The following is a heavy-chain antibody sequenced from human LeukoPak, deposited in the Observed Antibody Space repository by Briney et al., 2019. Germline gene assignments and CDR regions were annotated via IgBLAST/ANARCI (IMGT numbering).Heavy chain of an antibody. V-gene: IGHV3-7*01. CDR2: MNEDGSEK. D-gene: IGHD4-11*01. Sequence: GGSLRLSCAASEVTFNMYWMSWVRQAPGKGLEWVANMNEDGSEKNYVDSVKGRFTISRDNAQDSLYLQMNSLRAEDTAVYYCARDRGYSNFDYWGQGTLLTVSS. J-gene: IGHJ4*02. CDR3: ARDRGYSNFDY. CDR1: EVTFNMYW.